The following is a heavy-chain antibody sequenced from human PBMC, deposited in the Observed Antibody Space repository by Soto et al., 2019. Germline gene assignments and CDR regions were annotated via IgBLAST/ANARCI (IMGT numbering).Heavy chain of an antibody. CDR3: ARHIYSYGPNWFDP. CDR2: IYYSGCT. V-gene: IGHV4-59*08. D-gene: IGHD5-18*01. CDR1: GGSISSYY. J-gene: IGHJ5*02. Sequence: PSETLSLTCTVSGGSISSYYWSWIRQLSGKGLEWIGYIYYSGCTIFNPSLKSRVTISVNTSKNQFSLKLSSVTAADTAVYYRARHIYSYGPNWFDPWVLGIVVTLSS.